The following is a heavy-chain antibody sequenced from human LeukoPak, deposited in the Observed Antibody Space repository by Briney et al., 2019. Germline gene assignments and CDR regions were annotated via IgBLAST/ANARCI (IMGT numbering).Heavy chain of an antibody. J-gene: IGHJ5*02. V-gene: IGHV4-30-4*01. CDR2: IYYSGRT. D-gene: IGHD4-17*01. Sequence: SETLSLTCTVSGGSISSGDYYWSWIRQPPGKGLEWIGYIYYSGRTYYNPSLKSRVTISVDTSKNQFSLKLSSVTAADTAVYYCARVRGGDYGYIGFGPWGQGTLVTVSS. CDR3: ARVRGGDYGYIGFGP. CDR1: GGSISSGDYY.